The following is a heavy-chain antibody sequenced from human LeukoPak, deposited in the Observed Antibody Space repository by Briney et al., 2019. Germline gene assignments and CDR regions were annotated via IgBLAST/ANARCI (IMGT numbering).Heavy chain of an antibody. CDR2: FYAGDSDT. J-gene: IGHJ6*02. V-gene: IGHV5-51*01. CDR1: GYRFTDSW. Sequence: GESLKISCKGSGYRFTDSWLGCVRQLAGKGLELMGIFYAGDSDTRYSPSFQGQVTISADKSINTAHLQWSSLKASDTAMYYCARGAAGTTPDYYYFGLDVWGQGTTVRVSS. D-gene: IGHD1-7*01. CDR3: ARGAAGTTPDYYYFGLDV.